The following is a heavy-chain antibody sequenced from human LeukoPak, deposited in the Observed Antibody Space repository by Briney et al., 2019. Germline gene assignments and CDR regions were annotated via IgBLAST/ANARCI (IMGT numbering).Heavy chain of an antibody. Sequence: ASVTVSCKASGYTLTELSMHWVRPAPGRGLEGMGGFDPEDGETIYAQKFQGRVTMTEDTSTDTAYMELSSLRSEDTAVYYCAAGPYSSSYDLDYWGQGTLVTVSA. CDR3: AAGPYSSSYDLDY. V-gene: IGHV1-24*01. D-gene: IGHD6-13*01. CDR2: FDPEDGET. CDR1: GYTLTELS. J-gene: IGHJ4*02.